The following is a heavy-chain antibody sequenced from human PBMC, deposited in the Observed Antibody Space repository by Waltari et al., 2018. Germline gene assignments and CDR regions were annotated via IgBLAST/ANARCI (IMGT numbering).Heavy chain of an antibody. Sequence: QLVESGGGLVQPGGSLRLSCAASGFAFPNYAMVWVRQAPGRGRGGVSAVSGTGANAFYADSVKGRCTISRDNSKSTVDLQLNSLRAEDTAVYYCAKDLRYTSLGHWYFEVWGRGTLVTVSS. CDR3: AKDLRYTSLGHWYFEV. J-gene: IGHJ2*01. V-gene: IGHV3-23*04. CDR2: VSGTGANA. D-gene: IGHD5-12*01. CDR1: GFAFPNYA.